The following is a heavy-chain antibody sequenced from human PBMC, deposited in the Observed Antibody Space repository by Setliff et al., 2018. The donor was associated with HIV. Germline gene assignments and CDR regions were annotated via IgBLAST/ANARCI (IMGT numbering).Heavy chain of an antibody. CDR1: GFTFSNYYA. CDR3: ARAIDHDYGDYYMDV. V-gene: IGHV3-23*01. J-gene: IGHJ6*03. Sequence: GGSLRLSCAASGFTFSNYYAMTWVRQAPGRGLEWVSEVSGSGGATYYAESVKGRFTVSRDNSKNTVYLQMNSLRAEDTAVYYCARAIDHDYGDYYMDVWGKGTTVTVSS. CDR2: VSGSGGAT. D-gene: IGHD3-16*01.